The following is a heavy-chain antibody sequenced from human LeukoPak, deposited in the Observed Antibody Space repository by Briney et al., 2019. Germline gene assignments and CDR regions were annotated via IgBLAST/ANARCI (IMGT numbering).Heavy chain of an antibody. D-gene: IGHD3-16*02. CDR1: GGTFSSYA. CDR2: IIPILGIA. Sequence: SVKVSCKASGGTFSSYAISWVRQAPGQGLEWMGRIIPILGIANYAQKFQGRVTITADKSTSTAYMELSSLRSEDTAVYYCARGAIAFGGVIVDYWGQGTLVTVSS. CDR3: ARGAIAFGGVIVDY. J-gene: IGHJ4*02. V-gene: IGHV1-69*04.